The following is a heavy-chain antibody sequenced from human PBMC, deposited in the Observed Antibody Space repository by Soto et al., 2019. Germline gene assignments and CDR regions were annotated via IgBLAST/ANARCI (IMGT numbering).Heavy chain of an antibody. CDR1: GFTVSTKY. J-gene: IGHJ4*02. D-gene: IGHD3-16*01. Sequence: EVQLVESGGGLVQPGGSLRLSCAASGFTVSTKYMSWVRQAPGKGLEWVSVIYSGGSTFYADSVRVRFTISRDNSKNTVNLQMNSLRAEDTAVYYCARYPWAADYWGQGTLVTVSS. CDR2: IYSGGST. CDR3: ARYPWAADY. V-gene: IGHV3-66*01.